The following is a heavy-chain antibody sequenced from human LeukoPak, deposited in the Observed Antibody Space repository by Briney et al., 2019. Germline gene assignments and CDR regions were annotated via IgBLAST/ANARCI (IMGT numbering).Heavy chain of an antibody. J-gene: IGHJ4*02. D-gene: IGHD4-17*01. V-gene: IGHV3-66*04. CDR3: ARLFGGVTTFDY. Sequence: GGSLRLSCAASGFTVSSNYMSWVRQAPGKGLEWVSVIYSGGSTYYADSVKGRFTISRDNAQNSLYLQMNSLSAEDTAVYYCARLFGGVTTFDYWGLGTRVTVSS. CDR2: IYSGGST. CDR1: GFTVSSNY.